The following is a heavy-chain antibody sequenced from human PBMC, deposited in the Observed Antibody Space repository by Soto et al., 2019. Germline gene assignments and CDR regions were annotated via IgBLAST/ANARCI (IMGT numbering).Heavy chain of an antibody. J-gene: IGHJ3*02. CDR1: GYTFTRYD. CDR3: ATAVDYDDAFDI. D-gene: IGHD4-17*01. CDR2: MNANSGNT. Sequence: ASLKVSCKASGYTFTRYDINWVRQATGQGLEWMGWMNANSGNTNYAQKLQGRVTITRDTSTSTVYMELSSLRSEDTAVYYCATAVDYDDAFDIWGQGTMVTVSS. V-gene: IGHV1-8*01.